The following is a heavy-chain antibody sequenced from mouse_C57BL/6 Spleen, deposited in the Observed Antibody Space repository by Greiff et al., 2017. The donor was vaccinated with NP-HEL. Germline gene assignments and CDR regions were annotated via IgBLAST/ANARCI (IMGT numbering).Heavy chain of an antibody. D-gene: IGHD4-1*01. CDR1: GFTFTDYY. Sequence: EVKLMESGGGLVQPGGSLSLSCAASGFTFTDYYMSWVRQPPGKALEWLGFIRNKANGYTTEYSASVKGRFTISRDNSQSILYLQMNALRAEDSATYYCARDDWERPMDYWGQGTSVTVSS. CDR3: ARDDWERPMDY. V-gene: IGHV7-3*01. J-gene: IGHJ4*01. CDR2: IRNKANGYTT.